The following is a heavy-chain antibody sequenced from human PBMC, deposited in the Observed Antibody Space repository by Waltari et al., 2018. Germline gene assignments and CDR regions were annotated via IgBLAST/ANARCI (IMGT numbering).Heavy chain of an antibody. Sequence: QVQLVQSGAEVKKPGSSVKVSCKASGGTFSSYAISWVRQAPGQGLEWMGRIIPILGIANYDQKFQGRVTITADKSTSTAYMELSSLRSEDTAVYYCARALVIDYYYGMDVWGQGTTVTVSS. J-gene: IGHJ6*02. CDR2: IIPILGIA. V-gene: IGHV1-69*09. CDR3: ARALVIDYYYGMDV. D-gene: IGHD6-6*01. CDR1: GGTFSSYA.